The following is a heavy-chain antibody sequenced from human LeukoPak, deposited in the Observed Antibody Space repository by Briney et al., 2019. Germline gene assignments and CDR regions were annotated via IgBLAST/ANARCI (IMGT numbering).Heavy chain of an antibody. CDR3: ARDRMMSMITFGGVIVHYGMDV. CDR1: GGSVSSGSYY. CDR2: IYYSGST. V-gene: IGHV4-61*01. D-gene: IGHD3-16*02. J-gene: IGHJ6*04. Sequence: SETLSLTCTVSGGSVSSGSYYWSWIRQPPGKGLEWIGYIYYSGSTNYNPSLKSRVTISVDTSKNQFSLKLSSVTAADTAVYYCARDRMMSMITFGGVIVHYGMDVWGKGTTVTVSS.